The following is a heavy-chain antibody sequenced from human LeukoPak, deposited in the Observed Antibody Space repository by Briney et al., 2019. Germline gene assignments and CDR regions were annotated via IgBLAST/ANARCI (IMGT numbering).Heavy chain of an antibody. CDR2: ISAYNGNT. D-gene: IGHD6-6*01. CDR3: ATCIAARPNYYYYMDV. CDR1: GYTFTSYG. V-gene: IGHV1-18*01. Sequence: GASVKVSCKASGYTFTSYGISWVRQAPGQGLEWMGWISAYNGNTNYAQKLQGRVTMTTDTSTSTAYMELRSLRSDDTAVYYCATCIAARPNYYYYMDVWGKGTTVTVSS. J-gene: IGHJ6*03.